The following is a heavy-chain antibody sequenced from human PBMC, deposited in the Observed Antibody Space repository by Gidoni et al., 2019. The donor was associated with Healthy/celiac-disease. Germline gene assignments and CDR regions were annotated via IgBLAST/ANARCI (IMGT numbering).Heavy chain of an antibody. CDR1: GGSISSYY. J-gene: IGHJ6*02. D-gene: IGHD2-15*01. Sequence: QVQLQESGPGLVKPSETLSLTCTVSGGSISSYYWSWIRQPPGKGLEWIGYIYYSGSTNYNPSLKSRVTISVDTSKNQFSLKLSSVTAADTAVYYCAREGSGGMDVWGQGTTVTVSS. CDR3: AREGSGGMDV. V-gene: IGHV4-59*01. CDR2: IYYSGST.